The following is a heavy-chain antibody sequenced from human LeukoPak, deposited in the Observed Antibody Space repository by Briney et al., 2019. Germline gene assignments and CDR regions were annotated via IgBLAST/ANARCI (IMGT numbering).Heavy chain of an antibody. CDR2: IWYDGSNK. CDR3: ARDRQWLVSYWFDP. J-gene: IGHJ5*02. V-gene: IGHV3-33*01. Sequence: PGGSLRLSCAASGFTFTSYGMHWGRQAPGKGLEWVVDIWYDGSNKYYADSVKCRFTISRDNSKNTLYLQMNSLRAEDTAVYYCARDRQWLVSYWFDPWGQGTLVTVSS. D-gene: IGHD6-19*01. CDR1: GFTFTSYG.